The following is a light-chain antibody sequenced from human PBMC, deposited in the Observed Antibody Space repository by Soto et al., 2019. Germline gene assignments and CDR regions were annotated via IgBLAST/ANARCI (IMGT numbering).Light chain of an antibody. V-gene: IGKV3-20*01. CDR2: GAS. CDR3: HQYDSWT. J-gene: IGKJ1*01. CDR1: QSVSSYY. Sequence: EIVLTQSPGILSLSPGERATLSCRASQSVSSYYLAWYQQKPGQAPRLLIYGASSRATGIPDRFSGSGSGTDFTLTISRLEPEDFAVYYCHQYDSWTFGQGTKVDIK.